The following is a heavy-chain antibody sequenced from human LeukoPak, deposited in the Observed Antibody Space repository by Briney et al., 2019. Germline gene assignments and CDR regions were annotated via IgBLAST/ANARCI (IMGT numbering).Heavy chain of an antibody. CDR1: GFTFSSHW. CDR2: IKHDGSEK. Sequence: GGSLRLSCAASGFTFSSHWMSWVRQAPGKGLEWVANIKHDGSEKYYVDSVKGRFTITRDNAKNSLYLEMNSLRGEDTAVSYCAKYYYDSSGYYWSDDAFDIWGQRTMGTVSS. V-gene: IGHV3-7*01. D-gene: IGHD3-22*01. J-gene: IGHJ3*02. CDR3: AKYYYDSSGYYWSDDAFDI.